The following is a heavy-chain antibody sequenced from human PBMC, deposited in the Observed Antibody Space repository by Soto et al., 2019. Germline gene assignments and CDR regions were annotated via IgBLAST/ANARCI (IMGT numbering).Heavy chain of an antibody. J-gene: IGHJ4*02. D-gene: IGHD6-13*01. CDR1: GFTFSSYA. Sequence: HPGGSLRLSCAASGFTFSSYAMNWVRQAPGKGLEWVSVISGSGDSTYYADSVKDRFTISRDNSKNTLYLQMNSLRAEDTAVYYCARRGPGTYFDYWGQGTLVTVSS. V-gene: IGHV3-23*01. CDR3: ARRGPGTYFDY. CDR2: ISGSGDST.